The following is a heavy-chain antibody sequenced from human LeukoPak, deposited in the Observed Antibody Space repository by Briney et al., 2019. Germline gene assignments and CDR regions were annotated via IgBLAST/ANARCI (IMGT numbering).Heavy chain of an antibody. CDR1: GGTFSSYA. CDR3: ARDSRRDSDYYYGMDV. V-gene: IGHV1-69*13. D-gene: IGHD5-24*01. Sequence: ASVKVSCKAPGGTFSSYAISWVRQAPGQGLEWMGGIIPIFGTANYAQKFQGRVTITADESTSTAYMELSSLRSEDTAVYYCARDSRRDSDYYYGMDVWGQGTTVTVSS. CDR2: IIPIFGTA. J-gene: IGHJ6*02.